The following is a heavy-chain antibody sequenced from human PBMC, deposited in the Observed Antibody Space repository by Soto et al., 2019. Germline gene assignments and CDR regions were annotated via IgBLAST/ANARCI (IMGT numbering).Heavy chain of an antibody. D-gene: IGHD2-8*01. CDR1: GFTFRSYG. CDR2: IWYDGSNK. CDR3: ARDKLLMVYANAFDI. J-gene: IGHJ3*02. V-gene: IGHV3-33*01. Sequence: PGGSLRLSCAASGFTFRSYGIHWGRQAPGKGLEWVAVIWYDGSNKYYADSVKGRFTISRDNSKNTLYLQMNSLRAEDTAVYYCARDKLLMVYANAFDIWGQGTMVTVSS.